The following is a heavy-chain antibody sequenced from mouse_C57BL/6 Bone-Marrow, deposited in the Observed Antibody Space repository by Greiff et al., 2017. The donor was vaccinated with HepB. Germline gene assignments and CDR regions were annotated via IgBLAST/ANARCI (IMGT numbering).Heavy chain of an antibody. Sequence: EVQVVESGGDLVKPGGSLKLSCAASGFTFSSYGMSWVRQTPDKRLEWVATISSGGSYTYYPDSVKGRFTISRDNAKNTLYLQMSSLKSEDTAMYYCARPPYSNYAWFAYWGQGTLVTVSA. CDR2: ISSGGSYT. CDR1: GFTFSSYG. D-gene: IGHD2-5*01. CDR3: ARPPYSNYAWFAY. V-gene: IGHV5-6*01. J-gene: IGHJ3*01.